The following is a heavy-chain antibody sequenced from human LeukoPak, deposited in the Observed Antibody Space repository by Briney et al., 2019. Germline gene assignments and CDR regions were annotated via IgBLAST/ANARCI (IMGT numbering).Heavy chain of an antibody. Sequence: GGSLRLSCAASGFIFSSSYMGWVRQAPGKGVEWVSYIYSDVRTFYSDSVKGRFTTSRDSSKNTLYFQMNSLRAEDTAVYYCARAFDHLFDYWGQGTLVTVS. D-gene: IGHD3-16*01. V-gene: IGHV3-53*01. J-gene: IGHJ4*02. CDR1: GFIFSSSY. CDR2: IYSDVRT. CDR3: ARAFDHLFDY.